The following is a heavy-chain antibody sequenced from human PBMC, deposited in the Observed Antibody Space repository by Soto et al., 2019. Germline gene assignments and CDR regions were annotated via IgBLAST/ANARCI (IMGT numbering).Heavy chain of an antibody. CDR3: ARDRDDYGSGNYYNHIDF. CDR2: IIPIFGTP. D-gene: IGHD3-10*01. V-gene: IGHV1-69*01. Sequence: QVQLVQSGAEVKKPGSSVKVSCKASGGVFSTYAISWLRQAPGQGLEWMGGIIPIFGTPNYAQRFQGRVTITADESTSTAYMELSRLRSEDKAVYYCARDRDDYGSGNYYNHIDFWGQGTLVTVSS. CDR1: GGVFSTYA. J-gene: IGHJ4*02.